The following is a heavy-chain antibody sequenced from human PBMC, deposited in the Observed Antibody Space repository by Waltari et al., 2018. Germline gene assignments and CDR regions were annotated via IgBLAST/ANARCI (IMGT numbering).Heavy chain of an antibody. CDR3: ARDRGTGSYYGMDV. D-gene: IGHD1-1*01. V-gene: IGHV4-59*11. CDR1: GGSISSHY. J-gene: IGHJ6*02. Sequence: QVQLQESGPGLVKPSETLSLTCTVSGGSISSHYWSWIRQPPGKGLEWIGYIYYSGSTNYNPSLKSRVTISVDTSKNQFSLKLSSVTAADTAVYYCARDRGTGSYYGMDVWGQGTTVTVSS. CDR2: IYYSGST.